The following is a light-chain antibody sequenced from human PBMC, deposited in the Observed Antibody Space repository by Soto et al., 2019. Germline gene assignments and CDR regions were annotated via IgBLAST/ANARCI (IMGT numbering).Light chain of an antibody. CDR2: AAY. V-gene: IGKV1-17*01. Sequence: DIQMTQSPSSLSASVGDRVTITCRASQVIRNDLGWYQQKPGKAPKRLIYAAYTLQSGVPSRFSGSGSGTDFTLAISSLEPEDFAVYYCQQRSNFGQGTRLEI. CDR3: QQRSN. J-gene: IGKJ5*01. CDR1: QVIRND.